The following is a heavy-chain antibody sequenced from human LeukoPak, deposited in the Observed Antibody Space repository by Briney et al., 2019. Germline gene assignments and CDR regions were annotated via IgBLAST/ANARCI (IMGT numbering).Heavy chain of an antibody. CDR3: ANYYGSGSYYTGYYYYMDV. CDR2: INHSGST. D-gene: IGHD3-10*01. J-gene: IGHJ6*03. CDR1: GGSISSYY. Sequence: PSETLSLTCTVSGGSISSYYWSWIRQPPGKGLEWIGEINHSGSTNYNPSLKSRVTISVDTSRNQFSLKLSSVTAADTAVYYCANYYGSGSYYTGYYYYMDVWGKGTTVTISS. V-gene: IGHV4-34*01.